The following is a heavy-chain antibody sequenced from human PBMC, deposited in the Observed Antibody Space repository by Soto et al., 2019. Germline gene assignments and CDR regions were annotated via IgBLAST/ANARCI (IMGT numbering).Heavy chain of an antibody. Sequence: SETLSLTCTVSGGSISSYYWSWIRQPPGKGLEWIGYIYYSGSTNYNPSLKSRVTISVDTSKNQFSLKLSSVTAADTAVYYCARGRRITMIGYYFDYWGQGTLVTVS. D-gene: IGHD3-22*01. CDR1: GGSISSYY. CDR3: ARGRRITMIGYYFDY. J-gene: IGHJ4*02. CDR2: IYYSGST. V-gene: IGHV4-59*01.